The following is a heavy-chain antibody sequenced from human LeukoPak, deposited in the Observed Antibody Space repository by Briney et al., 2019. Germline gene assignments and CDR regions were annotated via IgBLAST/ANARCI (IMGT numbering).Heavy chain of an antibody. CDR1: GFTFSSYG. J-gene: IGHJ6*03. Sequence: GGSLRLSCAASGFTFSSYGMHWVRQAPGKGLEWVAFIRYDGSNKYYADSVKGRFTISRDNSKNTLYLQMNSLRAEDTAVYYCAKQGRDWLRDYYYYMNVWGKGTTVTISS. CDR2: IRYDGSNK. D-gene: IGHD3-9*01. CDR3: AKQGRDWLRDYYYYMNV. V-gene: IGHV3-30*02.